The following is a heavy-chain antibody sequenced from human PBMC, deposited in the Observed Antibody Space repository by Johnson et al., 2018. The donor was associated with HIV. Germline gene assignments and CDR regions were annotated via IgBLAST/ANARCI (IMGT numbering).Heavy chain of an antibody. Sequence: QVQLVESGGGVVQPGRSLRLSCAASGFTFSSYAMHWVRQAPGKGLEWVAVISYDGTDQFYADSVKGRFTISRDNSKSTVYLQMNRLRPEDSAVYFCAKTQSSIGGLDAFDLWGQGTKVIVAS. V-gene: IGHV3-30*04. CDR2: ISYDGTDQ. CDR1: GFTFSSYA. CDR3: AKTQSSIGGLDAFDL. D-gene: IGHD6-6*01. J-gene: IGHJ3*01.